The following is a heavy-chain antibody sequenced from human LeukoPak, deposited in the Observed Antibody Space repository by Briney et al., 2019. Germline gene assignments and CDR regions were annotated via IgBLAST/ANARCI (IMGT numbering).Heavy chain of an antibody. Sequence: SETLSLTCAVYGGSFSGYYWSWIRQPPGKGLEWIGEINHSGSTNYNPSLKSRVTISVDTSKNQFSLKLSSVTAADTAVYYCARRTMTYSYGLTYYYYYMDVWGEGTTVTISS. CDR1: GGSFSGYY. V-gene: IGHV4-34*01. D-gene: IGHD5-18*01. CDR3: ARRTMTYSYGLTYYYYYMDV. J-gene: IGHJ6*03. CDR2: INHSGST.